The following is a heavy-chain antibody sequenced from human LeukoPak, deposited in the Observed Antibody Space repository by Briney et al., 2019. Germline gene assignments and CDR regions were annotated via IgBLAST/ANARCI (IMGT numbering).Heavy chain of an antibody. CDR3: ARWAEYQLPFSYYYMDV. CDR1: GDSVTNYD. D-gene: IGHD2-2*01. Sequence: SETLSLTCTVSGDSVTNYDWSWIRQAPGKGLEWIGNIYARGSTTYSPSLKSRVTTSIDTSKNHFSLRLTSVTAADAAVYYCARWAEYQLPFSYYYMDVWGKGTTVTVSS. J-gene: IGHJ6*03. CDR2: IYARGST. V-gene: IGHV4-4*09.